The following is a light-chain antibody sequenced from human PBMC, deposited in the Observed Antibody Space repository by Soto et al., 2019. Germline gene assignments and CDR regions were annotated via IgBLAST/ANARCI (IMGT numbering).Light chain of an antibody. J-gene: IGLJ3*02. V-gene: IGLV2-14*01. Sequence: QSVLTQPASVSGSPGQSITISCTGTSSDVGAYDYVSWYQHHPGKAPKLLIYEVSNRPSGVSSRFSGSKSGNTASLTISGLQAEDEADYYCSSSAGIYHYLVFGGGTKLTVL. CDR3: SSSAGIYHYLV. CDR1: SSDVGAYDY. CDR2: EVS.